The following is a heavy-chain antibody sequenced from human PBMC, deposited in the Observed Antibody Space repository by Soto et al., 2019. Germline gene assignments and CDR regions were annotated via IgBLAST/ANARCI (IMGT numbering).Heavy chain of an antibody. CDR3: AKAYSTAYYYYCGMDV. Sequence: VRSLRLSCVALGVTCGNYVMSWFRQAPGKGPEWVSTISGSGGSTYYADSVKGRFTISRDNSKNTLYLQMNSLRAEDTAVYYCAKAYSTAYYYYCGMDVWSQGTTLTVSS. J-gene: IGHJ6*02. V-gene: IGHV3-23*01. CDR1: GVTCGNYV. CDR2: ISGSGGST. D-gene: IGHD6-13*01.